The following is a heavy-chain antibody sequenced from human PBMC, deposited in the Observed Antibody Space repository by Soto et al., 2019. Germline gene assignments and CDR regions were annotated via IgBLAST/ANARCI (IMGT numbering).Heavy chain of an antibody. V-gene: IGHV4-39*01. CDR1: GASIVSRSSY. CDR2: FYSGST. D-gene: IGHD6-13*01. J-gene: IGHJ5*02. CDR3: ATTRGIAVGGSFDH. Sequence: SETLSLTCIVSGASIVSRSSYFVCIRQPPWNGLEWVGTFYSGSTYNNPSLKSRVTISVDTSKNQFSLKLSSVAAEDTAIYYCATTRGIAVGGSFDHWGQGTLVTVSS.